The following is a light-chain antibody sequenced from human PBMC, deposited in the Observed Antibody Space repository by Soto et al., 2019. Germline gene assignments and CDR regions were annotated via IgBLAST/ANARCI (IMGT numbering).Light chain of an antibody. CDR3: QQRSKWPLT. CDR2: DAS. J-gene: IGKJ4*01. CDR1: QSVSSY. V-gene: IGKV3-11*01. Sequence: EVVLTQYPATLSLSPGERATLSCRASQSVSSYLAWYQQKPGQAPRLLIYDASNRATGIPARFSGSESETDFTLTISSLEPEDLAVYYCQQRSKWPLTFGGGTKVEIK.